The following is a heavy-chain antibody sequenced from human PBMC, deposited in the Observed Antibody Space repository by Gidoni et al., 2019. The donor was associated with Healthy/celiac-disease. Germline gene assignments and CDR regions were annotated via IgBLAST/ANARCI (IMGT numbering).Heavy chain of an antibody. J-gene: IGHJ4*02. CDR3: ARERLTVSQGNGYYFDY. Sequence: QLQLQESGPGLVKPSETLSLTCTVSGGSISSSSYYWGWIRQPPGKGLEWIGSIYYSGSTYYNPSLKSRVTISVDTSKNQFSLKLSSVTAADTAVYYCARERLTVSQGNGYYFDYWGQGTLVTVSS. V-gene: IGHV4-39*07. CDR2: IYYSGST. D-gene: IGHD3-3*01. CDR1: GGSISSSSYY.